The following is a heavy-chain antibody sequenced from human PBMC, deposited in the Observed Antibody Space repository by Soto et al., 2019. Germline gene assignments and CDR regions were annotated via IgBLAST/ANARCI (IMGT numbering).Heavy chain of an antibody. V-gene: IGHV3-23*01. CDR3: ARAPYYYYYGMDV. J-gene: IGHJ6*02. CDR1: GFTFSSYA. Sequence: GGSLRLSCAASGFTFSSYAMSWVRQAPGKGLEWVSAISGSGGSTYYADSVKGRFTISRDNSKNTLYLQMNSLRAEDTAVYYCARAPYYYYYGMDVWGQGTTVTVSS. CDR2: ISGSGGST.